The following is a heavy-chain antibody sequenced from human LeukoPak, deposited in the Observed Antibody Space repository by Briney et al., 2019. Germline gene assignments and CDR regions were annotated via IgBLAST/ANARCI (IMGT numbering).Heavy chain of an antibody. V-gene: IGHV4-59*08. CDR2: MLYSGST. D-gene: IGHD3-16*02. Sequence: SETLSLTCTVSGASISNYYWSWIRQSPGEGLEGIGYMLYSGSTNQNPSLRSRVTISVDTSKNQVSLKLSSVTAADTAVYYCARSDIWGSYRFLDYWGQGALVTVSS. CDR1: GASISNYY. CDR3: ARSDIWGSYRFLDY. J-gene: IGHJ4*02.